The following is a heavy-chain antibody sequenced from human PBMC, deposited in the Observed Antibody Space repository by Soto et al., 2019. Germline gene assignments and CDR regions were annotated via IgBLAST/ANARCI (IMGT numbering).Heavy chain of an antibody. V-gene: IGHV3-30*18. J-gene: IGHJ4*02. CDR1: VFTFSSYN. Sequence: GGSLRLSCAASVFTFSSYNMHWVRQAPGKGLEWVAVTAYDESEKYYADSVKGRFTISRDNSRNTLFLQMNSLRPEDTAVYYCAKNDDSFDYWGQGTLVTVSS. CDR3: AKNDDSFDY. CDR2: TAYDESEK.